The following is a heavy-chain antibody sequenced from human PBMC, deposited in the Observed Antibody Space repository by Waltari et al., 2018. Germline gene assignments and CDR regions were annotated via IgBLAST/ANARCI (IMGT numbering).Heavy chain of an antibody. CDR3: ASSYYDFWSGYYNDAFDI. CDR1: GYTFTSYD. D-gene: IGHD3-3*01. V-gene: IGHV1-8*01. J-gene: IGHJ3*02. CDR2: MNPNSGNT. Sequence: QVQLVQSGAEVKKPGASVKVSCKASGYTFTSYDIHWVRQATGQGLEWMGWMNPNSGNTGYAQKFQGRVTMTRNTSISTAYMELSSLRSEDTAVYYCASSYYDFWSGYYNDAFDIWGQGTMVTVSS.